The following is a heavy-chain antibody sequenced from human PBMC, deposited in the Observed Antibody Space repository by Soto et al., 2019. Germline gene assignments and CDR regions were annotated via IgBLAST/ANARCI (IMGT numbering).Heavy chain of an antibody. Sequence: VQLLESGGGLVQPGGSLRLSCAASGFTFSSYAMSWVRQAPGKGLEWVSAISGSGGSTYYADSVKGRFTISRDNSKNTLYLQMNSLRAEDTAVYYCAKSAVVVPAAIIYYYYMDVWGKGTTVTVSS. CDR1: GFTFSSYA. CDR2: ISGSGGST. V-gene: IGHV3-23*01. CDR3: AKSAVVVPAAIIYYYYMDV. J-gene: IGHJ6*03. D-gene: IGHD2-2*01.